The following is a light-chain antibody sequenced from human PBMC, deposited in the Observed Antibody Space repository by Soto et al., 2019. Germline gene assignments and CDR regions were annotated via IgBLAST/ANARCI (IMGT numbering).Light chain of an antibody. CDR1: QSISTS. V-gene: IGKV1-5*01. J-gene: IGKJ1*01. CDR3: QQYNRYSPWT. CDR2: DAS. Sequence: DIQMTQSPSTLSASVGDRVTITCRASQSISTSLAWYQQKPGEAPKFLIYDASSLESGVPSRFSGSGSGTEFTLTIGNLQPDDFATYFCQQYNRYSPWTFGQGTKVEI.